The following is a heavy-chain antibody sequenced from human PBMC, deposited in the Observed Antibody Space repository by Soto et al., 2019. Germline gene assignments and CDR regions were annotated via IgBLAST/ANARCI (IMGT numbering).Heavy chain of an antibody. CDR2: IYHSGST. V-gene: IGHV4-4*02. D-gene: IGHD3-10*01. CDR3: ARGHVSRGVTPHGNWFDP. J-gene: IGHJ5*02. CDR1: GGSISSSNW. Sequence: QVQLQESGPGLVKPSGTLSLTCAVSGGSISSSNWWSWVRQPPGKGLEWIGEIYHSGSTNYNPSLKSRVTISVDKSKNPFSLKLSAVTAADTAVYYCARGHVSRGVTPHGNWFDPWGQGTLVTVSS.